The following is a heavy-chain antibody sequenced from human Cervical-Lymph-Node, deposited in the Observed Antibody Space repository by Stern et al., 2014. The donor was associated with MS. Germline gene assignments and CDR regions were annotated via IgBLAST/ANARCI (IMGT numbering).Heavy chain of an antibody. Sequence: QEQLVESGGGVDQPGRSVRLSWEASGFRFGSYGIKWVRQAPGKGLEWVAGISYDGSNTHYGVSVKGRFTISRDNSKNMLFLHMNSLSAEDTAVYYCVTGRGYMAGQPDFDYWGQGALVTVTS. CDR2: ISYDGSNT. D-gene: IGHD5-18*01. CDR1: GFRFGSYG. V-gene: IGHV3-30*03. J-gene: IGHJ4*02. CDR3: VTGRGYMAGQPDFDY.